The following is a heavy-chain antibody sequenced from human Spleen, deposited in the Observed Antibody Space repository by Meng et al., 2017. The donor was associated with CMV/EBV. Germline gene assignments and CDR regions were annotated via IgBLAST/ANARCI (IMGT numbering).Heavy chain of an antibody. CDR1: GFSFSDYA. V-gene: IGHV3-7*01. CDR3: AREGIVVVPAAIPRGAFDI. J-gene: IGHJ3*02. Sequence: GGSLRLSCAASGFSFSDYAMHWVRQAPGKGLEWVANIKEDGSEKYYVDSVKGRFTISRDNAKNSLYLQMNSLTVEDTAVYYCAREGIVVVPAAIPRGAFDIWGQGTMVTV. CDR2: IKEDGSEK. D-gene: IGHD2-2*02.